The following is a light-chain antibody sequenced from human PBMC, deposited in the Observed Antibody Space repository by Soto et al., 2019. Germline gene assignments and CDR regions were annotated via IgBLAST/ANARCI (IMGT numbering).Light chain of an antibody. CDR3: GTWDSSLSAGV. CDR2: ENN. V-gene: IGLV1-51*01. J-gene: IGLJ2*01. CDR1: SSNIGNNY. Sequence: QSVLTQPPSVSAAPGQKVTISCSGFSSNIGNNYVSWYQQLPGTAPKLLIYENNKRPSGIPDRFSGSKSCTSATLDITGLQTGDEADYYCGTWDSSLSAGVFGGGTKLTVL.